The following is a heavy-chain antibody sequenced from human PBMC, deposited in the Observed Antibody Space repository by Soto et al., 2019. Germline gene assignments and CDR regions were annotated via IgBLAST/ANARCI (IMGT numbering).Heavy chain of an antibody. CDR1: GGSISSFY. Sequence: QVQLQESGPGLVKPSETLSLTCTVSGGSISSFYWSWIRQPPGKGLEWIGYIHYSGSTKSNPSLMSRVTILLDTSKNHFSLKLSSVTAADTAVYYCAAKHRGYSGYDYWGQGTLVTVSS. CDR2: IHYSGST. J-gene: IGHJ4*02. CDR3: AAKHRGYSGYDY. D-gene: IGHD5-12*01. V-gene: IGHV4-59*01.